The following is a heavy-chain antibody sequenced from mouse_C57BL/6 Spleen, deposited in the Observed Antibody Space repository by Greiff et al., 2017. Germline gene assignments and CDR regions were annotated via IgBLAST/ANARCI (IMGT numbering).Heavy chain of an antibody. CDR1: GYTFTDYY. Sequence: EVQLQQSGPELVKPGASVKISCKASGYTFTDYYMNWVKQSHGKSLEWIGDINPNNGGTSYNQKFKGKATLTVDKSSSTAYMELRSLTFEDSAVYYCARLHYYGSSWYFDVWGTGTTVTVSS. CDR3: ARLHYYGSSWYFDV. V-gene: IGHV1-26*01. CDR2: INPNNGGT. J-gene: IGHJ1*03. D-gene: IGHD1-1*01.